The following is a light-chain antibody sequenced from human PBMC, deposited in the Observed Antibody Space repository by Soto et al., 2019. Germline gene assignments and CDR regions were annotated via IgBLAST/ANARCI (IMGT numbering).Light chain of an antibody. CDR3: AAWDDRLSGRL. Sequence: QSVLTQPPSASGTPGQRVTISCSGSTSNIGSNSVFWYQQLPGRAPKLLIYWSDHRPSGVPDRFSGSRSGTSGSLAISGLWSEDEGDYYCAAWDDRLSGRLFGGGTKLTVL. CDR1: TSNIGSNS. J-gene: IGLJ3*02. V-gene: IGLV1-47*03. CDR2: WSD.